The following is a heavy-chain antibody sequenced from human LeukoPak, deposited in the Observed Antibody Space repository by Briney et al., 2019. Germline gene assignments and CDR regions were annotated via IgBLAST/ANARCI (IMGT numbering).Heavy chain of an antibody. J-gene: IGHJ4*02. CDR1: GGSISSNYY. V-gene: IGHV4-4*07. Sequence: PSETLSLTCTVSGGSISSNYYWNWIRQPAGKGLEWIGRIYSTGSSYYNASLKSRVTMSVDTSKNQFSLKLSSVTAADTAVYYCARMRVGALDYWGQGTLVTVSS. D-gene: IGHD1-26*01. CDR2: IYSTGSS. CDR3: ARMRVGALDY.